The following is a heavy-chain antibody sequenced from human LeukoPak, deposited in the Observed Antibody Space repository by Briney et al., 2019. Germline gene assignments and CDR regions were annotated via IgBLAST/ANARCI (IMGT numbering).Heavy chain of an antibody. V-gene: IGHV4-34*01. CDR1: GGSSSGYY. CDR2: INHSGST. Sequence: SETLSLTCAVYGGSSSGYYWSWIRQPPGKGLEWIGEINHSGSTNYNPSLKSRVTISVDTSKNQFSLKLSSVTAADTAVYYCARTRAPELLWFGELSSDAFDIWGQGTMVTVSS. D-gene: IGHD3-10*01. CDR3: ARTRAPELLWFGELSSDAFDI. J-gene: IGHJ3*02.